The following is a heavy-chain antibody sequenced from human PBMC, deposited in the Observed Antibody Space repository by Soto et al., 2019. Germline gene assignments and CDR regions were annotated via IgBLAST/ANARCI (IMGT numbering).Heavy chain of an antibody. Sequence: SETLSLTCSVSGGSISGGDYSWTWIRQSPGKALEWIGYIYHNIDTHYNPSLKSRVSISADTSNNQFSLRLTSVTAADTAVYFWARAGGGTPLDDWGQGALVTVSS. CDR2: IYHNIDT. D-gene: IGHD3-16*01. J-gene: IGHJ4*02. V-gene: IGHV4-30-2*06. CDR3: ARAGGGTPLDD. CDR1: GGSISGGDYS.